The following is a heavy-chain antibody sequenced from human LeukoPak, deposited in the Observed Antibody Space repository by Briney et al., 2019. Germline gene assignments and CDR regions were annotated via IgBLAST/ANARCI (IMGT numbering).Heavy chain of an antibody. CDR1: GFTFDDYA. J-gene: IGHJ4*02. V-gene: IGHV3-43D*04. CDR2: ITWDGTTT. Sequence: GGSLRLSCVASGFTFDDYAMRWVRQAPGKGLEWVSLITWDGTTTYYADSVKGRFTISRDNAKNSLYLQLSSLRAEDTAAYYCAREGQQLVSGFADYWGQGTLVTVSS. CDR3: AREGQQLVSGFADY. D-gene: IGHD6-13*01.